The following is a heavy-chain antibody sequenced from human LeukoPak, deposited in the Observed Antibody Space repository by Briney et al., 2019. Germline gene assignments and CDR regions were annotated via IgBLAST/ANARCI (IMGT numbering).Heavy chain of an antibody. J-gene: IGHJ5*02. CDR2: INPNSGGT. V-gene: IGHV1-2*02. CDR3: ARGRRSGIFVWFDP. CDR1: GYTFTGYY. D-gene: IGHD3-3*01. Sequence: GASVKVSCKASGYTFTGYYMHWVRQAPGQGLEWMGWINPNSGGTNYAQKFQGRVTMTRNTSISTAYMELSSLRSEDTAVYYCARGRRSGIFVWFDPWGQGTLVTVSS.